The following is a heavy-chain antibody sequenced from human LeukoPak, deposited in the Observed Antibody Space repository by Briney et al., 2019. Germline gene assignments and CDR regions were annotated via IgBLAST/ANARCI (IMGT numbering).Heavy chain of an antibody. CDR2: IYYSGST. J-gene: IGHJ4*02. V-gene: IGHV4-30-4*01. CDR1: GFSLSSDYY. D-gene: IGHD6-13*01. CDR3: ARGGGIAAGADY. Sequence: SETLSLTCNVFGFSLSSDYYWSWIRQPPGKGLEWIGYIYYSGSTYYNPSLKSRVTISVDTSKNQFSLKLSSVTAADTAVYYCARGGGIAAGADYWGQGTLVTVSS.